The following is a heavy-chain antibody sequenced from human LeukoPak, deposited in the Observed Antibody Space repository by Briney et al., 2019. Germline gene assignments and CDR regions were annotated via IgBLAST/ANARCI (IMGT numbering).Heavy chain of an antibody. CDR1: GYTFTSYG. Sequence: GASVKVSYKASGYTFTSYGISGVRQARGKGLEGMGWSSAYNGNTNYAQKLQGRVTMTTDTSTSTAYMELRSLRSDDTAVYYCARSGYYDSSGYYSTPIHFDYWGQGTLVTVSS. CDR3: ARSGYYDSSGYYSTPIHFDY. CDR2: SSAYNGNT. J-gene: IGHJ4*02. D-gene: IGHD3-22*01. V-gene: IGHV1-18*01.